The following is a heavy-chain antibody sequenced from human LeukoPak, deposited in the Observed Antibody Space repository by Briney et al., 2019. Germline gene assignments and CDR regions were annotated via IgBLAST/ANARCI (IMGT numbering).Heavy chain of an antibody. CDR2: MNPNSGNT. CDR3: ARAFSLSSAYFDY. Sequence: GASVKVSCTASGYTFTSYDINWVRQATGQGLEWMGWMNPNSGNTGYAQKFQGRVTMTRNTSISTAYMELSSLRSEDTAVYYCARAFSLSSAYFDYWGQGTLVTVSS. V-gene: IGHV1-8*01. J-gene: IGHJ4*02. CDR1: GYTFTSYD. D-gene: IGHD2/OR15-2a*01.